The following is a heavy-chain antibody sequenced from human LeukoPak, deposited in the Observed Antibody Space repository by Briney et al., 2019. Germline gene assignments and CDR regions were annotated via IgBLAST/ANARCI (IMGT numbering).Heavy chain of an antibody. CDR3: ASADGYKIDY. D-gene: IGHD5-24*01. Sequence: NLSETLSLTCTVSGGSISSYYWSWIRQPPGKGLEWIGNIYYGGSTYYNPSLKSRVSISVDTPNNQFSLKVSSVTAADTAVYYCASADGYKIDYWGQGTLVTVSS. J-gene: IGHJ4*02. V-gene: IGHV4-59*04. CDR2: IYYGGST. CDR1: GGSISSYY.